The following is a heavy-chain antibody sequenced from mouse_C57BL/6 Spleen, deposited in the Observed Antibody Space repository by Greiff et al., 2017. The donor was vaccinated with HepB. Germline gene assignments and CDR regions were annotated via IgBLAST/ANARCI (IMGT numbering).Heavy chain of an antibody. CDR3: ARGGSSYYFDY. V-gene: IGHV1-80*01. CDR2: IYPGDGDT. CDR1: GYAFSSYW. J-gene: IGHJ2*01. Sequence: VQGVESGAELVKPGASVKISCKASGYAFSSYWMNWVKQRPGKGLEWIGQIYPGDGDTNYNGKFKGKATLTADKSSSTAYMQLSSLTSEDSAVYFCARGGSSYYFDYWGQGTTLTVSS.